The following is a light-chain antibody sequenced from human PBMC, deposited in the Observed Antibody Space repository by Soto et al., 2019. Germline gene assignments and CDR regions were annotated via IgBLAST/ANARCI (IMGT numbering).Light chain of an antibody. CDR3: DSYTSSSTYV. V-gene: IGLV2-14*01. CDR1: SSDVFVYNY. J-gene: IGLJ1*01. CDR2: EVN. Sequence: QSALTQPASVSGSPGQSITISCTGTSSDVFVYNYVSWYQQHPGKAPKLMIYEVNNRPSGVSNRFSGSKSDNTASLTISGLQAEDEADYYCDSYTSSSTYVIGTGTKVTVL.